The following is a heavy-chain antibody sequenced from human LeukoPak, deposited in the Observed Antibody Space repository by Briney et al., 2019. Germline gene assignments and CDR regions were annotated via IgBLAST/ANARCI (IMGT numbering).Heavy chain of an antibody. V-gene: IGHV4-61*09. D-gene: IGHD3-10*01. J-gene: IGHJ4*02. CDR3: TKGRGI. CDR2: IYTSGSS. Sequence: SETLSLTCTVSGGSISSGSYDWYWIRQPAGKGLEWIGHIYTSGSSNYNPSLKSRVTISVDTSKNQFSLKLTSVTAADTAVYYCTKGRGIWGQGTLVTVSS. CDR1: GGSISSGSYD.